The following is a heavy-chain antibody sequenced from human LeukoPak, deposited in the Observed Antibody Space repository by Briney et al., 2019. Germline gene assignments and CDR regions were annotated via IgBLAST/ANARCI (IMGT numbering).Heavy chain of an antibody. V-gene: IGHV1-2*06. CDR1: GYTFTGYY. D-gene: IGHD3-22*01. CDR3: AREWYDSSGQHLPYDS. CDR2: INPNSGGT. Sequence: PGASVKVSCLASGYTFTGYYMHWVRQAPGQGLEWMGRINPNSGGTNYAQKFQGRVTMTRDTSISTAYMELSRLTSDDTAVYYCAREWYDSSGQHLPYDSWGQGTLVTVSS. J-gene: IGHJ4*02.